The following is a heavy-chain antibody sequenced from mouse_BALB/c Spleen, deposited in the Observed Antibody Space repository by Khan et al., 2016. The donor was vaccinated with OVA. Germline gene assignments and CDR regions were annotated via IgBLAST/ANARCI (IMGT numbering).Heavy chain of an antibody. D-gene: IGHD2-1*01. J-gene: IGHJ1*01. CDR1: GFTFSSFG. CDR3: ARSGGNFHWYFDV. CDR2: ISSGSSTI. V-gene: IGHV5-17*02. Sequence: EVELVESGGGLVQPGGSRKLSCAASGFTFSSFGMHWVRQAPKKGLEWVAYISSGSSTIYYVDTVKGRFTISRDNPKNTRFLQMASLRSEATAMYYCARSGGNFHWYFDVWGAGTSVTVSS.